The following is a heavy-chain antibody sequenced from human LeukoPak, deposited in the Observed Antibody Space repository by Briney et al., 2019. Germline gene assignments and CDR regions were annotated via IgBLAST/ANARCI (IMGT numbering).Heavy chain of an antibody. CDR3: AREDPQTTVPEGMDV. J-gene: IGHJ6*02. D-gene: IGHD4-17*01. V-gene: IGHV4-59*01. CDR2: IYYTGTT. CDR1: GGSISTYY. Sequence: SETLSLSCSVSGGSISTYYWSWIRQLPGKGLEWIGYIYYTGTTNYNPSLRSRVTISVDTSRNQFSLRLSSVTAADTAVYYCAREDPQTTVPEGMDVWGHGTTVIVSS.